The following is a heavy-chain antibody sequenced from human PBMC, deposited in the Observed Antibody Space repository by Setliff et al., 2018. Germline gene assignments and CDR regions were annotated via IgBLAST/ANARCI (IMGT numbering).Heavy chain of an antibody. CDR2: IRSSSYI. V-gene: IGHV3-21*05. D-gene: IGHD3-10*01. J-gene: IGHJ6*02. Sequence: PGGSLRLSCAASGFTFSNYNMNWVRQAPGKGLEWVSYIRSSSYIYYADSVKGRFTISRDNAKNSLYLQMNSLRAEDTAVYYCAGRWGGSAYGMDVWGQGTTVTVSS. CDR3: AGRWGGSAYGMDV. CDR1: GFTFSNYN.